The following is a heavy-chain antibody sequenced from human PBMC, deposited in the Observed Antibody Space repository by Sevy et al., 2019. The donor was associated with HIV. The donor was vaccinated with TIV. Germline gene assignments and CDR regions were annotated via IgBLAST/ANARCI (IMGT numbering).Heavy chain of an antibody. Sequence: ASVKVSCKASGYSFITYGISWVRQAPGQGLEWMGWISRNNEKTNLAQNFQGRVTMTADTSTSTAYMELRSLKFDDTAVYFCARVWDSGYGNSHHYMDVWGKGTTVSVSS. V-gene: IGHV1-18*01. CDR1: GYSFITYG. CDR2: ISRNNEKT. D-gene: IGHD3-22*01. J-gene: IGHJ6*03. CDR3: ARVWDSGYGNSHHYMDV.